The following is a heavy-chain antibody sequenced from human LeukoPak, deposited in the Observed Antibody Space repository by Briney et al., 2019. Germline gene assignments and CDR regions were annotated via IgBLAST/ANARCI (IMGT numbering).Heavy chain of an antibody. J-gene: IGHJ4*02. D-gene: IGHD5-18*01. CDR2: IKQDGSEK. CDR1: GLTFRRDW. V-gene: IGHV3-7*01. Sequence: GGSLRLSCAASGLTFRRDWMSWVRQAPGKGLEWVAMIKQDGSEKHYVDSVKVRFTISSDNTKNSLNLQMNSLRAEDTAVYYCATLDTAMVTNFGYWGQGTLVTVSS. CDR3: ATLDTAMVTNFGY.